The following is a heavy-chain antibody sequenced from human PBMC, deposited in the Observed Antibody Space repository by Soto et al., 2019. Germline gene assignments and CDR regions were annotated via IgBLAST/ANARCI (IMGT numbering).Heavy chain of an antibody. V-gene: IGHV3-13*01. D-gene: IGHD5-18*01. CDR2: IGTAGDT. CDR1: GFTFSSYD. CDR3: ARERKYSYGPNFDY. J-gene: IGHJ4*02. Sequence: GGSLRLSCAASGFTFSSYDMHWVRQATGKGLEWVSAIGTAGDTYYPGSVKGRFTISRENAKNSLYLQMNSLRAEDTAVYYCARERKYSYGPNFDYWGQGTLVTVSS.